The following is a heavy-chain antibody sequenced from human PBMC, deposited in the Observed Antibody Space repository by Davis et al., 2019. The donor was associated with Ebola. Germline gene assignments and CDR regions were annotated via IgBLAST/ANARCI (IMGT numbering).Heavy chain of an antibody. Sequence: MPGGSLRLSCTASSDPFSNADHFGANNNYWAWIRQSPGKGLEWIGNVHYSGSVYYNPSLKSRVTISVDTAKNQFSLKLTSVTAADTAVYHCARLHNWNGLDYWGQGTLVTVSS. D-gene: IGHD1-20*01. V-gene: IGHV4-39*01. J-gene: IGHJ4*02. CDR2: VHYSGSV. CDR3: ARLHNWNGLDY. CDR1: SDPFSNADHFGANNNY.